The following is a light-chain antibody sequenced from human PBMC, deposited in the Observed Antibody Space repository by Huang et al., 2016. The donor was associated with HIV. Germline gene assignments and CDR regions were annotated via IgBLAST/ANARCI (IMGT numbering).Light chain of an antibody. CDR2: AAS. Sequence: EIVMTQSPATLSVSPGERATLSCRARQSVSSNLAWYQQKTGQAPRLHIYAASARATGSPARCSGSGYGTEFTLTISSLQSEDFAVYYCHQYNNWPQTFGQGTKVEIK. CDR3: HQYNNWPQT. V-gene: IGKV3-15*01. J-gene: IGKJ1*01. CDR1: QSVSSN.